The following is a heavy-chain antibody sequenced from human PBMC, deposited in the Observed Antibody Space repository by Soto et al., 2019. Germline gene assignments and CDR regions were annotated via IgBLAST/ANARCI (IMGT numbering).Heavy chain of an antibody. J-gene: IGHJ6*02. D-gene: IGHD2-2*01. Sequence: SVQGSCKASGGTYSSYASSWVRKTPGQGLEWMGGIIPIFGTANYAQKFQGRVTITADESTSTAYMELSSLRSEDTAVYYCARAQLTVPQPYYYYYGMDVWGQGTTVTVSS. CDR3: ARAQLTVPQPYYYYYGMDV. CDR1: GGTYSSYA. CDR2: IIPIFGTA. V-gene: IGHV1-69*13.